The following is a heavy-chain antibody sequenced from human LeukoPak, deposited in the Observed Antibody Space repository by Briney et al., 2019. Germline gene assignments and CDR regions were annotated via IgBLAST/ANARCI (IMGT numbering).Heavy chain of an antibody. J-gene: IGHJ4*02. CDR3: ARDPGSGYYYDY. D-gene: IGHD3-22*01. CDR1: GYTFTGYY. Sequence: ASVKVSCKASGYTFTGYYMHWVRQAPGQGLEWKGRINSNSGGTNYAQKFQGRVTMTRDTSISTAYMELSRLRSDDTAVYYCARDPGSGYYYDYWGQGTLVTVPS. CDR2: INSNSGGT. V-gene: IGHV1-2*06.